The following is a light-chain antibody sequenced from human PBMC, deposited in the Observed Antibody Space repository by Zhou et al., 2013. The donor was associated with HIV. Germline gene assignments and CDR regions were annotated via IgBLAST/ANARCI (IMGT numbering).Light chain of an antibody. CDR3: QQYNKWPRT. CDR1: ETGRYNS. V-gene: IGKV3-15*01. CDR2: GVS. Sequence: EIALTQSPDTLSLSPGERVVLSCRASETGRYNSLAWYQQRSGQAPRLLMYGVSTRGTGIPARFSGSGSGTEFTLTISSLQSEDFAVYYCQQYNKWPRTFGQGTKVEIK. J-gene: IGKJ1*01.